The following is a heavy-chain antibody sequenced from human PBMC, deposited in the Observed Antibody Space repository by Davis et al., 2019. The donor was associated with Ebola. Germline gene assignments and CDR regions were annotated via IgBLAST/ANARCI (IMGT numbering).Heavy chain of an antibody. V-gene: IGHV4-34*01. CDR3: ARGSSSWLYYGMDV. D-gene: IGHD6-13*01. CDR2: INHSGST. CDR1: GGSFSGYY. Sequence: SETLSLICAVYGGSFSGYYWSWIRQPPGKGLEWIGEINHSGSTNYNPSLKSRVTISVDTSKNQFSLKLSPVTAADTAVYYCARGSSSWLYYGMDVWGQGTTVTVSS. J-gene: IGHJ6*02.